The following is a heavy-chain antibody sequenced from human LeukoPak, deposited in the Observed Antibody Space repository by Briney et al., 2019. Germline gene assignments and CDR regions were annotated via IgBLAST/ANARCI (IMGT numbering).Heavy chain of an antibody. V-gene: IGHV4-30-4*08. Sequence: SRTLSLTCTVSGGSISSGDYYWSWIRQPPGKGLEWNGYIYYSWSTYYNPSLKSRVTISVDTSKNQFSLKMSSVTAADTAVYCCARGGYGGYYYYLDVWGKGTTVTVSS. CDR3: ARGGYGGYYYYLDV. CDR2: IYYSWST. J-gene: IGHJ6*03. D-gene: IGHD5-18*01. CDR1: GGSISSGDYY.